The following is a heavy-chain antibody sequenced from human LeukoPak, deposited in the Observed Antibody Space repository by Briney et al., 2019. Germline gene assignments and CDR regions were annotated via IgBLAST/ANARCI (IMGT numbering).Heavy chain of an antibody. CDR3: ARGDCSSTSCLEPDFDY. CDR1: GGTISSGDYY. D-gene: IGHD2-2*01. CDR2: IYYSGST. Sequence: SETLSLTCTVSGGTISSGDYYWSWLRQPPGKGLEWIGYIYYSGSTNYNPSLKSRVTISVDTSKNQFSLKLSSVTAADTAVYYCARGDCSSTSCLEPDFDYWGQGTLVTVSS. J-gene: IGHJ4*02. V-gene: IGHV4-61*08.